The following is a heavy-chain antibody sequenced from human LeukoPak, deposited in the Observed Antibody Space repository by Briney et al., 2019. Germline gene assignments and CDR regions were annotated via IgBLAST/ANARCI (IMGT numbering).Heavy chain of an antibody. J-gene: IGHJ3*01. D-gene: IGHD3-16*01. Sequence: GGSLRLSCAVSGFTFSNYWMSWVRQAPGKGLEWVANIKQDGSEKYYVDSVEGRFTISRDNAKNTLYLQMNSLRAEDTAVYYCARDFLHLGGWGQGTMVTVSS. CDR3: ARDFLHLGG. CDR2: IKQDGSEK. V-gene: IGHV3-7*01. CDR1: GFTFSNYW.